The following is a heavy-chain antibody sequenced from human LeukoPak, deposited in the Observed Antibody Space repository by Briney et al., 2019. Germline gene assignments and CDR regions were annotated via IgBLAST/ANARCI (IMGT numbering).Heavy chain of an antibody. D-gene: IGHD4-17*01. CDR2: ISGSGGST. CDR1: GFTFSSYA. Sequence: GGSLRLSCAASGFTFSSYAMHWVRQVPGKGLEWVSAISGSGGSTYYADSVKGRFTISRDNSKNTLYLQMNSLRAEDTAVYYCAKGDGDYRLYYFDYWGQGTLVTVSS. CDR3: AKGDGDYRLYYFDY. J-gene: IGHJ4*02. V-gene: IGHV3-23*01.